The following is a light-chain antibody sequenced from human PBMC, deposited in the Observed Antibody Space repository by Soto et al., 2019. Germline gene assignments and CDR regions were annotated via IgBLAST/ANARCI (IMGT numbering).Light chain of an antibody. CDR3: QEWDSSTVV. Sequence: SYELTQPPSVSVSPGQTASITCSGDKLGDKYVCWYQQKPGHSPVLVIYQNNKRPSGIPERFSGSNSGNTATLTISGTQAMDEAYYYCQEWDSSTVVFGGGTKVTVL. CDR2: QNN. V-gene: IGLV3-1*01. CDR1: KLGDKY. J-gene: IGLJ2*01.